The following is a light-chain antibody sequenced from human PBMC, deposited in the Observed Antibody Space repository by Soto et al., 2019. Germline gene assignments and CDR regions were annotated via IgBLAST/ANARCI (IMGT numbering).Light chain of an antibody. CDR1: SSDVGAYKY. Sequence: QSALTQPPSASGSPGQSVTISCTGTSSDVGAYKYVSWYQQYPVKAPKLMIYEVSKRPSGVPDRFSGSKSGNTASLTVSGLQAEDEADYYCTSYAGSNIWVFGGGTKLTVL. V-gene: IGLV2-8*01. CDR3: TSYAGSNIWV. J-gene: IGLJ3*02. CDR2: EVS.